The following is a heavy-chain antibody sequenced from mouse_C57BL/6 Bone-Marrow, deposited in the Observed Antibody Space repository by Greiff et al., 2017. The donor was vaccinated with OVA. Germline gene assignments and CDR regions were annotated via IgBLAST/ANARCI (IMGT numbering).Heavy chain of an antibody. Sequence: VQLQQSGAELVRPGASVKLSCTASGFNIKDDYMHWVKQRPEQGLEWIGWIDPENGDTEYASKFQGKATITADTSSNTAYLQLSILTSEDTAVYYCTTGYYGSSPRAMDYWGQGTSVTVSS. D-gene: IGHD1-1*01. J-gene: IGHJ4*01. CDR2: IDPENGDT. CDR1: GFNIKDDY. V-gene: IGHV14-4*01. CDR3: TTGYYGSSPRAMDY.